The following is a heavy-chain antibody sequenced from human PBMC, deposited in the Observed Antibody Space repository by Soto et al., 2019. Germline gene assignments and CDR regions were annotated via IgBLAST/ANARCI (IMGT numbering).Heavy chain of an antibody. D-gene: IGHD3-3*01. J-gene: IGHJ5*02. CDR3: ARNHVLRFLEWLPGNWFDP. Sequence: QVQLVQSGAEVKKPGSSVKVSCKASGGTFSSYAISWVRQAPGQGLEWMGGIIPIFGTANYAQKFQGRVTITAGETTGKAYMELRSLRSEGKAVYYCARNHVLRFLEWLPGNWFDPWGQGTLVTVSS. CDR2: IIPIFGTA. V-gene: IGHV1-69*01. CDR1: GGTFSSYA.